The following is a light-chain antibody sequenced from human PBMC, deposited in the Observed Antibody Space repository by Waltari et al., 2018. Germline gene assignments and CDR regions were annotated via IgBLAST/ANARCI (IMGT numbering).Light chain of an antibody. CDR3: MQGIHRPWT. CDR2: KVS. CDR1: QSLVSSDGNTY. J-gene: IGKJ1*01. Sequence: DVVMTQSPLSLPVTLGQPASISCRSSQSLVSSDGNTYFNWFHQRPGQSPRRLLYKVSNRDSGVPDRFSGIGSGTDFTLRISRVEAEDVGVYYCMQGIHRPWTFGQGTKVEIK. V-gene: IGKV2-30*01.